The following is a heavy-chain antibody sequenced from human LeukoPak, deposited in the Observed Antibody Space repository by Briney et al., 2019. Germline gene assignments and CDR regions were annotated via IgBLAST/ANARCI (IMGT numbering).Heavy chain of an antibody. V-gene: IGHV4-39*01. CDR3: ARRGTSGWAYYFDF. Sequence: AETLSLTCDVSGDSISSSSNYWGWVRHLPGKGLEWIGSVYRSGSTYYNPSLKSRVTISVDTSKNQFTLNLTSVTAADTAVYHCARRGTSGWAYYFDFWGPGSLLTVSS. CDR2: VYRSGST. D-gene: IGHD6-19*01. J-gene: IGHJ4*02. CDR1: GDSISSSSNY.